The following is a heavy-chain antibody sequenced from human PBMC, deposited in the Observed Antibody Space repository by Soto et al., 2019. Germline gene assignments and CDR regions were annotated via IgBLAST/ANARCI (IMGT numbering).Heavy chain of an antibody. J-gene: IGHJ5*02. CDR3: ARVSVYGLGYCSSTSCPGWFDP. CDR2: MNPNSGNT. V-gene: IGHV1-8*01. CDR1: GYTFTSYD. D-gene: IGHD2-2*01. Sequence: ASVKVSCKASGYTFTSYDINWVRQATGQGLEWMGWMNPNSGNTGYAQKFQGRVTMTRNTSISTAYMELSSLRSEDTAVYYCARVSVYGLGYCSSTSCPGWFDPWGQGTLVTVSS.